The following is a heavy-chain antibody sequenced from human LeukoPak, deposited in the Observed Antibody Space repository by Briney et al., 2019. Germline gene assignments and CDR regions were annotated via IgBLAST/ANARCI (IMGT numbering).Heavy chain of an antibody. V-gene: IGHV5-51*01. CDR1: GFTFTNYW. CDR3: VKNARLLRPADP. J-gene: IGHJ5*02. D-gene: IGHD2-21*01. CDR2: IAPLDSDT. Sequence: GEPLPISCQASGFTFTNYWIAWVRQLPAKGLEWMGIIAPLDSDTRYSPAFQGQGTISVDKSINTAFPQWRRLEAPDHAIVYCVKNARLLRPADPWGRGTLVTVSS.